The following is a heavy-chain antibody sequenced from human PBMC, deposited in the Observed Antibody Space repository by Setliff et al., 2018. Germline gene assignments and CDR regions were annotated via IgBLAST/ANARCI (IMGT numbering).Heavy chain of an antibody. V-gene: IGHV3-23*01. CDR3: ARDHVYGSQYYYYYYGMDV. CDR2: ISGSAGST. J-gene: IGHJ6*02. CDR1: RFTFSSYA. Sequence: GGSLRLSCAASRFTFSSYAMSWVRQAPGKGLEWVSAISGSAGSTYCADSVKGRFTISRDNSKNTVYLQMNSLRAEDTAVYYCARDHVYGSQYYYYYYGMDVWGQGTTVTVSS. D-gene: IGHD3-10*01.